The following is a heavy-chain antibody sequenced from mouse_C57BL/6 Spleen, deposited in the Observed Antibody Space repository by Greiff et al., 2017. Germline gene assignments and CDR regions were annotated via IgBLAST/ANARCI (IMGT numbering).Heavy chain of an antibody. CDR2: IYPRSGNT. CDR1: GYTFTSYG. D-gene: IGHD1-1*01. CDR3: ARPSGTVVARAMDY. V-gene: IGHV1-81*01. Sequence: QVQLQQSGAELARPGASVKLSCKASGYTFTSYGISWVKQRTGQGLEWIGEIYPRSGNTYYNEKFKGKATLTADKSSSTAYMELRSVTSEDSAVYFCARPSGTVVARAMDYWGQGTSVTVSS. J-gene: IGHJ4*01.